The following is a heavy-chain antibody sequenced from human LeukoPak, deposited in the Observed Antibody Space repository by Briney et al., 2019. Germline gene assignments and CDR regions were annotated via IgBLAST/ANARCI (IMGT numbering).Heavy chain of an antibody. J-gene: IGHJ5*02. CDR3: ATGLVYWSYSSKRSLDP. V-gene: IGHV1-24*01. CDR1: GYTLTELS. CDR2: FDPEDGET. Sequence: ASVKVSCKVSGYTLTELSMHWVRQAPGKGLEWMGGFDPEDGETIYAQKFQGRVTMTEDTPTDTAYMELSSLRSEDTAVYYCATGLVYWSYSSKRSLDPWGQGTLVTVSS. D-gene: IGHD1-26*01.